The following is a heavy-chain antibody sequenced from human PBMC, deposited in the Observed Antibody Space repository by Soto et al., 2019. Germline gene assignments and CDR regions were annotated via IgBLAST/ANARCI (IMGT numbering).Heavy chain of an antibody. CDR2: IRGRDDNYAT. D-gene: IGHD6-13*01. V-gene: IGHV3-73*02. CDR3: TRAPDGNNADY. Sequence: EVQLVESGGDLVQPGGSLKLSCAASGFIFSGTTIHWVRQASGEGLEWVGRIRGRDDNYATGYAASVKGRFTISRDDSKNTAYLQMNSLKTEDTAVYFCTRAPDGNNADYWGQGTLVTVSS. J-gene: IGHJ4*02. CDR1: GFIFSGTT.